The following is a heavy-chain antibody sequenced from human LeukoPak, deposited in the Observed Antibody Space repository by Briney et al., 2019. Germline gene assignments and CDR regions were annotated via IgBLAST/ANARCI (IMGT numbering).Heavy chain of an antibody. D-gene: IGHD3-22*01. Sequence: VQPGRSLILSCAASGFTFSSYGMHWVRQAPGRGLEGVAVIWYDGSNKYYAESVKGLFTISRDNSKTTLSPQMNSLRAEDTAVYYCAKELRPVDSSGYWPLDYYYMDVWGKGTTVTVSS. CDR2: IWYDGSNK. CDR1: GFTFSSYG. CDR3: AKELRPVDSSGYWPLDYYYMDV. J-gene: IGHJ6*03. V-gene: IGHV3-33*06.